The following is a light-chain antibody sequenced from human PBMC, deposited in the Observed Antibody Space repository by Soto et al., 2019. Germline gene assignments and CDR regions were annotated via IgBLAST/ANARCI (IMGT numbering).Light chain of an antibody. CDR2: EVS. V-gene: IGLV2-8*01. Sequence: HSALTQPPSAFGSPGQSVTISCTGTSSDVGGYNYVSWYQQYPGKAPKIMIYEVSKRPSGVPDRFSGSKSGNTASLTVSGLQAEDEADYYCGAYADSNNYVFGTGTKVTVL. CDR1: SSDVGGYNY. J-gene: IGLJ1*01. CDR3: GAYADSNNYV.